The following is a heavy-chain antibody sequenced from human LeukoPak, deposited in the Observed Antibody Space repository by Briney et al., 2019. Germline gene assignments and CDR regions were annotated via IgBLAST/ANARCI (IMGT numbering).Heavy chain of an antibody. D-gene: IGHD1-26*01. CDR2: IYYSGST. CDR1: GGSISSYY. V-gene: IGHV4-59*01. Sequence: PSETLSLTCTVSGGSISSYYWSWTRQPPGKGLEWIGYIYYSGSTNYNPSLKSRVTISVDTSKNQFSLKLSSVTAADTAVYYCARVGSYYYYMDVWGKGTTVTVSS. CDR3: ARVGSYYYYMDV. J-gene: IGHJ6*03.